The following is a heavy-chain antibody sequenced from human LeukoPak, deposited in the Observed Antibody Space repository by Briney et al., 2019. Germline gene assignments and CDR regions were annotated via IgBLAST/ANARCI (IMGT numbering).Heavy chain of an antibody. J-gene: IGHJ4*02. V-gene: IGHV1-2*02. CDR2: INPNSGGT. Sequence: VASVKVSCKASGYTFTGYYMHWVRQAPGQRLEWMGWINPNSGGTNYAQKFQGRVTMTRDTSISTAYMELSRLRSDDTAVYYCARDAEPLPTSGYAVQLPLNWGQGTLVTVSS. D-gene: IGHD5-12*01. CDR1: GYTFTGYY. CDR3: ARDAEPLPTSGYAVQLPLN.